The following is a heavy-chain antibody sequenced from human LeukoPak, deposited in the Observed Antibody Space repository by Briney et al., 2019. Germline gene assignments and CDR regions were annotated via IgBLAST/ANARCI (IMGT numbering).Heavy chain of an antibody. CDR2: ISSSSSYI. J-gene: IGHJ6*03. D-gene: IGHD3-10*01. V-gene: IGHV3-21*01. CDR3: ARGARDYYYMDV. Sequence: GGSLRLSCAASGFTFSSYSMNWVRQAPGKGLEWVSSISSSSSYIYYADSVKGRFTISRDNAKNSLYLQMNSLRAEDTAVYYCARGARDYYYMDVWGKGTTVTVSS. CDR1: GFTFSSYS.